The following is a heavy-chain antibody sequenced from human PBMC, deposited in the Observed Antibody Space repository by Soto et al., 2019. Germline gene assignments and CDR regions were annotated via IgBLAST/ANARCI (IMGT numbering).Heavy chain of an antibody. Sequence: GGSLRLSCAASVFTVSSNYMSWVRQGPGKGLEWVAVIYSGGSTDYADSVKGRFTISRDNPKHPLYLQMNSLRAEDTAVYYCVRLLVPPRDAFDIRGQGTMVPASS. CDR1: VFTVSSNY. D-gene: IGHD2-2*01. CDR2: IYSGGST. V-gene: IGHV3-53*01. CDR3: VRLLVPPRDAFDI. J-gene: IGHJ3*02.